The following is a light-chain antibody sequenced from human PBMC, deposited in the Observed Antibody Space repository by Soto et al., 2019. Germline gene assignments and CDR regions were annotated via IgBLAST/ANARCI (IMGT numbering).Light chain of an antibody. CDR2: DAS. CDR3: QQRSNWPPIT. V-gene: IGKV3-11*01. CDR1: QSLSSY. Sequence: EIVLTQSPATLSLSPGDRATLSCRASQSLSSYLAWYQQKPGQAPRLLIYDASNRATGIPARFSGSGSGTDFTLTISSLEPEDFAVYYCQQRSNWPPITFGQGTRLEIK. J-gene: IGKJ5*01.